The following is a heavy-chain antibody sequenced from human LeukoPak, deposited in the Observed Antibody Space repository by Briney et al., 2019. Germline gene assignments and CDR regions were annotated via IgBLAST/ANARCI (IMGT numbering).Heavy chain of an antibody. CDR2: INPNSGGT. CDR1: GYTFTGYY. V-gene: IGHV1-2*02. D-gene: IGHD3-22*01. J-gene: IGHJ3*02. CDR3: ARAAYDSSGYYYLPGAVDAFDI. Sequence: ASVKVSCKASGYTFTGYYMHWVRQAPGQGLEWMGWINPNSGGTNYAQKFQGRVTMTRDTSISTAYMELSRLRSDDTAVYYCARAAYDSSGYYYLPGAVDAFDIWGQGTMVTVSS.